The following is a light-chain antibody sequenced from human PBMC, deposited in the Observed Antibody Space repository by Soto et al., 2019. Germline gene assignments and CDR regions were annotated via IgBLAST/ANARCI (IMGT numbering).Light chain of an antibody. CDR2: GVT. CDR3: SSYTSSSTWV. J-gene: IGLJ3*02. V-gene: IGLV2-14*01. CDR1: SSDVGGYNY. Sequence: QSALTQPASVSGSPGQSITISCTGTSSDVGGYNYVSWYQQHPGKVPKLMICGVTNRPPGVSNRFSGSKSGNTASLTISGVQTEGEADYYCSSYTSSSTWVFGGGTKLTVL.